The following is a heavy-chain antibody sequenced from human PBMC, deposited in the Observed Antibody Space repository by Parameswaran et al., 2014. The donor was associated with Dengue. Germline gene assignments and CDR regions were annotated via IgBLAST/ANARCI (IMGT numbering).Heavy chain of an antibody. Sequence: VRQAPGKGLEWIGYIYYSGSTYYNPSLKSRVTISVDTSKNQFSLKLSSVTAADTAVYYCAREADDFWSGYSPHFDYWGQGTLVTVSS. J-gene: IGHJ4*02. V-gene: IGHV4-31*02. CDR3: AREADDFWSGYSPHFDY. CDR2: IYYSGST. D-gene: IGHD3-3*01.